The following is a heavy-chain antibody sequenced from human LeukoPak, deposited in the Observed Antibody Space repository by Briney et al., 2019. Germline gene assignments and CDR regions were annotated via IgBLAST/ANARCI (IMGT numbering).Heavy chain of an antibody. V-gene: IGHV1-69*06. Sequence: ASVTVSCKASGGTFSSYAISWVRRAPGQGLEWMGGIIPIFGTANYAQKFQGRVTITADKSTSTAYMELSSLRSEDTAVYYCARGLYRVGYCSGGSCESFDYWGQGTLVTVSS. CDR3: ARGLYRVGYCSGGSCESFDY. CDR2: IIPIFGTA. D-gene: IGHD2-15*01. CDR1: GGTFSSYA. J-gene: IGHJ4*02.